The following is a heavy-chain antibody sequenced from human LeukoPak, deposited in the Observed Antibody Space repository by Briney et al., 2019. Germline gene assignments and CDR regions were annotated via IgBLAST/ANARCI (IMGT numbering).Heavy chain of an antibody. V-gene: IGHV4-39*01. Sequence: SETLSLTCTVSGGSISSSGYYWGWIRQPPGKGLEWIGSIYYSGSTYYNPSLKSRVTIFVDTSKHQFSLKLSSVTAADTAVYYCARLRGIVVVPAAMNGYYFDYWGQGTLVTVSS. CDR3: ARLRGIVVVPAAMNGYYFDY. J-gene: IGHJ4*02. CDR1: GGSISSSGYY. CDR2: IYYSGST. D-gene: IGHD2-2*01.